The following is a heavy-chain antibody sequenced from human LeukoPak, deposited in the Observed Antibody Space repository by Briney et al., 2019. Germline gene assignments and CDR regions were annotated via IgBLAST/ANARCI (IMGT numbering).Heavy chain of an antibody. V-gene: IGHV4-30-4*01. CDR2: IHYSGRT. D-gene: IGHD6-13*01. J-gene: IGHJ3*02. CDR3: AREVDKAADSDGFDI. Sequence: SQTLSLTCSVSGGSISSHNYFWGWIRQPPGEGLEWIGYIHYSGRTFYNPSLKSRVSISRDTSKNQFSLRLSSVTAADTAVYYCAREVDKAADSDGFDIWGRGPMVTVSS. CDR1: GGSISSHNYF.